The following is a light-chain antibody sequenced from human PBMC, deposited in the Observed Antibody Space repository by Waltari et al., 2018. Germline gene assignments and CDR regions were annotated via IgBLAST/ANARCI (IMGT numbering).Light chain of an antibody. CDR1: SSDVGGHDY. CDR3: SSYSTSSSLIL. J-gene: IGLJ2*01. Sequence: QSALSQPASVSGSPGQSITISCTGASSDVGGHDYVSWYHQHPGQAPKLIILDVNNRPSWVSNRFSGSKSGNTASLTISGLQAEDEADYYCSSYSTSSSLILFGEGTKVTVL. CDR2: DVN. V-gene: IGLV2-14*03.